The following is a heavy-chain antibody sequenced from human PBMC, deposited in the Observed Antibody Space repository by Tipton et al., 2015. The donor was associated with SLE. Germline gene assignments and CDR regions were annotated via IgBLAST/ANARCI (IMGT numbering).Heavy chain of an antibody. J-gene: IGHJ5*01. Sequence: TLSLTCAVYGGSFSGYYWSWIRQPPGKGLEWIGEINHSGSTNYNPSLKSRVTISVDTSKNQFSLKLSSVTAADTAVYYCANDWGTWFDYWGQGTLVTVSS. CDR2: INHSGST. CDR3: ANDWGTWFDY. V-gene: IGHV4-34*01. CDR1: GGSFSGYY. D-gene: IGHD3-16*01.